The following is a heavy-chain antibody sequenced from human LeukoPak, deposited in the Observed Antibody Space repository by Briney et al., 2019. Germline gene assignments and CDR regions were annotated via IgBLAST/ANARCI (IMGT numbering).Heavy chain of an antibody. V-gene: IGHV3-48*04. CDR1: GFTFRNHG. CDR3: ATDGAGFDT. J-gene: IGHJ5*02. CDR2: INIGGTNT. Sequence: GGSLRLSCVTSGFTFRNHGMNWVRQAPGKGLEWLSYINIGGTNTHYADSVKGRFTISRDNAKKSLYLEMNNLRAEDTAVYYCATDGAGFDTWGQGVLVTVSS.